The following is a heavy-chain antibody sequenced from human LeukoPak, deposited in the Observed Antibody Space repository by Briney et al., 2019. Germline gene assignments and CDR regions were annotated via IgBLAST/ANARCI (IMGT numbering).Heavy chain of an antibody. CDR3: ARGRTYYYDSSAYWEPFPLDY. CDR2: ISAYNGNT. V-gene: IGHV1-18*01. CDR1: GYTFTSYG. Sequence: ASVKVSCKASGYTFTSYGISWVRQAPGQGLEWMGWISAYNGNTNYVQKLQGRVTMTTDTSTNTAYMELRSLRSDDTAVYYCARGRTYYYDSSAYWEPFPLDYWGQGTLVTVSS. J-gene: IGHJ4*02. D-gene: IGHD3-22*01.